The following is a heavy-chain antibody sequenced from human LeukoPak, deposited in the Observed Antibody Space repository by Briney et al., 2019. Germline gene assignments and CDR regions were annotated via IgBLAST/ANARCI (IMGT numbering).Heavy chain of an antibody. V-gene: IGHV3-23*01. CDR3: AKRGVVIRVILVGFHKEAYYFDS. Sequence: GGSLRLSCAVPGITLSNYGMSWVRQAPGKGLEWVAGISDSGGRTNYADSVRGRFTISRDNPKNTLYLQMNSLRAEDTAVYFCAKRGVVIRVILVGFHKEAYYFDSWGQGALVTVSS. D-gene: IGHD3-22*01. CDR1: GITLSNYG. CDR2: ISDSGGRT. J-gene: IGHJ4*02.